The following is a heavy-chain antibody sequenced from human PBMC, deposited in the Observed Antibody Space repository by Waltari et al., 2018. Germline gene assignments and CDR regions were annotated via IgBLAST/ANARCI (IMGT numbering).Heavy chain of an antibody. J-gene: IGHJ3*01. Sequence: EVQLVETGGAFIHPGGSLRLSCAASEFIVRNNYMVWVRQAPGMGLEWVSVIDGGGGSDSADAVRGRFTISREYSKNTLYLEMNALRPDDTAVYYCATLGAYLGAFEVWGRGTMVTVSS. CDR1: EFIVRNNY. V-gene: IGHV3-53*02. CDR2: IDGGGGS. D-gene: IGHD3-16*01. CDR3: ATLGAYLGAFEV.